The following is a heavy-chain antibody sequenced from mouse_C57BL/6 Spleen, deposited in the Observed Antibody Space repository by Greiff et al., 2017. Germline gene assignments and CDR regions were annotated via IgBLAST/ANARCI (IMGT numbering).Heavy chain of an antibody. CDR3: ARLGGTRYFDY. Sequence: QVHVKQSGAELVKPGASVKISCKASGYAFSSYWMNWVKQRPGKGLEWIGQIYPGDGDTNYNGKFKGKATLTADKSSSTAYMQLSSLTSEDSAVYFCARLGGTRYFDYWGQGTTLTVSS. CDR1: GYAFSSYW. V-gene: IGHV1-80*01. J-gene: IGHJ2*01. D-gene: IGHD4-1*01. CDR2: IYPGDGDT.